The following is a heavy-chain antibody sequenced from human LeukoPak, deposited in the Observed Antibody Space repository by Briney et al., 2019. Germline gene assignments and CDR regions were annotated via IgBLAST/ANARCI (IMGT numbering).Heavy chain of an antibody. CDR3: ARDFGQESTGRGVLDY. CDR2: ISYDGSNK. Sequence: LGGSLRLCCAAPGFNFSSYAMHSVRQAPGKGQEWVAVISYDGSNKYYADSVKGRFTTSRDNSKNTLYLQMNSLRAEDTAVYYCARDFGQESTGRGVLDYCGQGTLVTVSS. J-gene: IGHJ4*02. CDR1: GFNFSSYA. V-gene: IGHV3-30*04. D-gene: IGHD3-10*01.